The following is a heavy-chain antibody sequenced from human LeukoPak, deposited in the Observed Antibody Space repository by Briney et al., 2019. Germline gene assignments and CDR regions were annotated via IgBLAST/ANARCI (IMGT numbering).Heavy chain of an antibody. CDR3: ARAKDEVAATGIDY. CDR1: GGTFSSYA. D-gene: IGHD2-15*01. V-gene: IGHV1-69*04. Sequence: ASVKVSCKASGGTFSSYAISWVRQAPGQGLEWMGRIIPILGIANYAQKFQGRVTITADKSTSTAYMELSSLRSEDTAVYYCARAKDEVAATGIDYWGQGTLLTVSS. CDR2: IIPILGIA. J-gene: IGHJ4*02.